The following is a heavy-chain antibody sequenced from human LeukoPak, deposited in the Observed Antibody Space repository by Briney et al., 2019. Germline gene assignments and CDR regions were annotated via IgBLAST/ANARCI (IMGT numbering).Heavy chain of an antibody. Sequence: SETLSLTCAVYGGSFSGYYWSWIRQPSGKGLEWIGEINHSGSTNYNPSLKSRVTISVDTSKNQFSLKLSSVTAADTAVYYCATVAYSRGAGSYWGQGTLVTVSS. CDR3: ATVAYSRGAGSY. D-gene: IGHD6-13*01. J-gene: IGHJ4*02. CDR2: INHSGST. V-gene: IGHV4-34*01. CDR1: GGSFSGYY.